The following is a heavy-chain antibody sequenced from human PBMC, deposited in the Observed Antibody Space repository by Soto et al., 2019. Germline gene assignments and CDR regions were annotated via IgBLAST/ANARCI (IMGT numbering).Heavy chain of an antibody. CDR1: GGSIIGYY. Sequence: LSLTCTVSGGSIIGYYWSCIRQPAGKGLEWIGRIYSDGSTNYNPSLKSRVTMSVDTSKNQFSLKLTSMTAADTAMYYCARMRAAGTFDYWGQGTLVTVSS. J-gene: IGHJ4*02. D-gene: IGHD6-13*01. V-gene: IGHV4-4*07. CDR2: IYSDGST. CDR3: ARMRAAGTFDY.